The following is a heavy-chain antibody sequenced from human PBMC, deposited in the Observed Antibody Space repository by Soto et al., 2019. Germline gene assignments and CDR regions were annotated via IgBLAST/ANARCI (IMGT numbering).Heavy chain of an antibody. CDR3: ARSGYSGYVLDHYYGMDV. CDR1: GFTVSSNY. Sequence: PGGSLRLSCVASGFTVSSNYMNWVRQAPGKGLEWVSVIYSGGSTYYADSVKGRFTISRDNSKNTLYLQMNSLRAEDTAVYYCARSGYSGYVLDHYYGMDVWGQGTTVTVSS. CDR2: IYSGGST. D-gene: IGHD5-12*01. V-gene: IGHV3-53*01. J-gene: IGHJ6*02.